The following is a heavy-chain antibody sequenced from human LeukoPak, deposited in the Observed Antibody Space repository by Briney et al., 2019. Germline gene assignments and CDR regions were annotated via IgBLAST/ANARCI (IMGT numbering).Heavy chain of an antibody. D-gene: IGHD3-22*01. CDR3: ARDSGYYYDSSGYPNGY. CDR2: ISSSGSTI. V-gene: IGHV3-11*04. CDR1: GFTFSDYY. J-gene: IGHJ4*02. Sequence: KSGGSLRLSCAASGFTFSDYYMSWIRQAPGKGLEWVSYISSSGSTIYYADSVKGRFTISRDNAKNSLYLQMNSLRAEDTAVYYCARDSGYYYDSSGYPNGYWGQGTLVTVSS.